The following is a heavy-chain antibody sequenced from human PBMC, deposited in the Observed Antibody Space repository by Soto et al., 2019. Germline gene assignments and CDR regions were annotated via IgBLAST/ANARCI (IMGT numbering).Heavy chain of an antibody. J-gene: IGHJ6*02. CDR1: GGTFSSYA. V-gene: IGHV1-69*01. Sequence: QVQLVQSGAEVKKPGSSVKVSCKASGGTFSSYAISWVRQAPGQGLEWMGGIIPIFGTANYAQKFQGRVTITADESTSTAYMELSSLRSEDTAVYYCATCSGSCYSYYYYYGMDVWGQGTTVTVSS. D-gene: IGHD2-15*01. CDR3: ATCSGSCYSYYYYYGMDV. CDR2: IIPIFGTA.